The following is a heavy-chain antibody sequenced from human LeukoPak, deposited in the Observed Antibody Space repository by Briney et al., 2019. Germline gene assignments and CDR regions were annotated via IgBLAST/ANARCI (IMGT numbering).Heavy chain of an antibody. CDR2: IVIAGNT. CDR1: GFTFSNYD. V-gene: IGHV3-13*01. D-gene: IGHD3-10*01. Sequence: GGSLRLSCSVSGFTFSNYDMHWVPRTRGKGVVWVSVIVIAGNTYYGGSVKGRFTISRESAKSSLYLQMNSLRAEDTAVYYCARDLRGGFGFDVWGQGTMVTVSS. J-gene: IGHJ3*01. CDR3: ARDLRGGFGFDV.